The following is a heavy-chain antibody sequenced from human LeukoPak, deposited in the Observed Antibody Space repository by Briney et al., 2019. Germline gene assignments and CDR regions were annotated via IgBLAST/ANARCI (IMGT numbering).Heavy chain of an antibody. Sequence: GGSLRLSCAASGLIFSDAWMGWVRQAPGKGLEWVSVIYSGGSTYYADSVKGRFTISRDNSKNTLYLQMNSLRAEDTAVYYCARASGYSSGWPYDYWGQGTLVTVSS. J-gene: IGHJ4*02. D-gene: IGHD6-19*01. V-gene: IGHV3-53*01. CDR3: ARASGYSSGWPYDY. CDR2: IYSGGST. CDR1: GLIFSDAW.